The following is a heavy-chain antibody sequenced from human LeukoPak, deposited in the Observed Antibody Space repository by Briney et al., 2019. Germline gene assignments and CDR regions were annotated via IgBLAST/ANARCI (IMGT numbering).Heavy chain of an antibody. CDR3: ARHDYGDYLYFQH. Sequence: GGSLRLSCAASGFTFSSYWMHWARQAPGKGLVWVSRINSDGSSTSYADSVKGRFTISRDNAKNTLYLQMNSLRAEDTAVYYCARHDYGDYLYFQHWGQGTLVTVSS. CDR1: GFTFSSYW. V-gene: IGHV3-74*01. D-gene: IGHD4-17*01. J-gene: IGHJ1*01. CDR2: INSDGSST.